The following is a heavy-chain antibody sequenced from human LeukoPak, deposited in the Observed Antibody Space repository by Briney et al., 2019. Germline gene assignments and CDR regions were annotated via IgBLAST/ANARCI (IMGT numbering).Heavy chain of an antibody. J-gene: IGHJ5*02. CDR1: GGSIISSTFY. V-gene: IGHV4-39*07. CDR3: ARGEDYGDYQTIDP. Sequence: SETLSLTCTVSGGSIISSTFYWGWVRQPPGKGLEWIGSIYYSGSTNYNPSLKSRVTISVDTSKNQFSLKLSSVTAADTAVYYCARGEDYGDYQTIDPWGQGTLVTVSS. D-gene: IGHD4-17*01. CDR2: IYYSGST.